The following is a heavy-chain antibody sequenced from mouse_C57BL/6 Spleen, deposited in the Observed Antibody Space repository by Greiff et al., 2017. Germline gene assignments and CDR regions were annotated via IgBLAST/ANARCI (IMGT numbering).Heavy chain of an antibody. CDR3: ARWDDYDEDAMDY. J-gene: IGHJ4*01. CDR1: GYTFTDYY. Sequence: EVQLQQSGPELVKPGASVKISCKASGYTFTDYYMNWVKQSHGKSLEWIGDINPNNGGTSYNQKFKGKAILTVDKSSSTAYMELRSLTSEDSAVYYCARWDDYDEDAMDYWGQGTSVTVSS. D-gene: IGHD2-4*01. CDR2: INPNNGGT. V-gene: IGHV1-26*01.